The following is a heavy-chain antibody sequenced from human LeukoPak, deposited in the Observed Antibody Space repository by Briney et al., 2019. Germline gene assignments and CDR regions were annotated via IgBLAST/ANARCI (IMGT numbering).Heavy chain of an antibody. CDR2: IWYDGSYK. Sequence: GGSLRLSCAASGFTFSSHGMHWVRQAPGKGLEWVAVIWYDGSYKYYADSVKGRFTISRDNSNSTLYLQMNSLRAEDTAVYYCARDKSTSCYYFDYWGQGTLVTVS. J-gene: IGHJ4*02. V-gene: IGHV3-33*01. D-gene: IGHD2-2*01. CDR1: GFTFSSHG. CDR3: ARDKSTSCYYFDY.